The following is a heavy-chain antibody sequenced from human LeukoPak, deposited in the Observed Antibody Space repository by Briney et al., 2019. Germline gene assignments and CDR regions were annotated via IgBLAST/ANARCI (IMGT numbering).Heavy chain of an antibody. CDR3: GKGAYYYDSSGYYGY. CDR2: ISYDGSNK. Sequence: GGSLRLSCAASGFTFSSYGMHWVRQAPGKGLEWVAVISYDGSNKYYADSVKGRFTISRDNSKNTLYLQMNSLRAEDTAVYYCGKGAYYYDSSGYYGYWGQGTLVTVSS. J-gene: IGHJ4*02. V-gene: IGHV3-30*18. D-gene: IGHD3-22*01. CDR1: GFTFSSYG.